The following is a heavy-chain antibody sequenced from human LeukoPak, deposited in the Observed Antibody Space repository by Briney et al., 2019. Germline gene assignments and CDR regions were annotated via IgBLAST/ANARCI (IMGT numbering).Heavy chain of an antibody. V-gene: IGHV3-23*01. Sequence: GGSLRLSCAASGFTFSSYEMNWVRQAPGKGLEWVSAISGSGGSTYYADSVKGRFTISRDNSKNTLYLQMNSLRAEDTAVYYCAKGVAVAGTRTPYYYMDVWGKGTTVTVSS. CDR1: GFTFSSYE. CDR3: AKGVAVAGTRTPYYYMDV. J-gene: IGHJ6*03. CDR2: ISGSGGST. D-gene: IGHD6-19*01.